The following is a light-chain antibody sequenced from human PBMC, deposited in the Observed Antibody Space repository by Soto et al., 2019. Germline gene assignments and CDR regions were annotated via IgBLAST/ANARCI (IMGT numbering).Light chain of an antibody. CDR2: DAS. CDR3: QQRSDWPPQIT. Sequence: EIVLTQSPATLSLSPGERATLSCRASQSVSSYLAWYQQKPGRAPRLLIYDASNRATGIPARFSGSGSGTDFTLTVSSLEAEDSAIYYCQQRSDWPPQITFGQGTRLEIK. CDR1: QSVSSY. V-gene: IGKV3-11*01. J-gene: IGKJ5*01.